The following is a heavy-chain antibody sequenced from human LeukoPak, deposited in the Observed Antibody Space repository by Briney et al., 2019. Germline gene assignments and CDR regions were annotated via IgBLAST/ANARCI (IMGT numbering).Heavy chain of an antibody. Sequence: GGSLRLSCAASGFTFSSYAMSWVRQAPGKGLEWVSVIYSGGITYYADSVKGRFTISRDNSKNTLYLQMNSLRAEDTAVYYCARGEQHYDFWSGYYSPYYYGMDVWGQGTTVTVSS. CDR1: GFTFSSYA. V-gene: IGHV3-53*01. CDR3: ARGEQHYDFWSGYYSPYYYGMDV. CDR2: IYSGGIT. D-gene: IGHD3-3*01. J-gene: IGHJ6*02.